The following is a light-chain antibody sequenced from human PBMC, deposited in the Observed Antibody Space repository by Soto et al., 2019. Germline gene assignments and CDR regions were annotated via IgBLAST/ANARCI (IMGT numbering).Light chain of an antibody. CDR2: EVS. V-gene: IGLV2-8*01. J-gene: IGLJ1*01. Sequence: QSALTQPPSASGSPGQSVTISCTGTSSDVGGYHYVSWYQQPPGKAPKLMIYEVSKRPSGVPDRFSGSKSGTTASLTVSGHQSEDDADYYCSSYAGSNNVFGTGTKLTVL. CDR1: SSDVGGYHY. CDR3: SSYAGSNNV.